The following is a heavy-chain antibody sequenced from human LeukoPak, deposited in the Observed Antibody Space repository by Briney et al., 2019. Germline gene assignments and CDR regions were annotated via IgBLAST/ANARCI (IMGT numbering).Heavy chain of an antibody. CDR2: ISGSGGST. CDR3: AKEISTGGDYYFDY. J-gene: IGHJ4*02. D-gene: IGHD2-21*01. Sequence: SLRLSLAPSRFTFSNYAMSWVRQAPGKGLEWVSDISGSGGSTYYAHSVKGRFTISRDNSKNTLYLQMNSLRAEDTAVYYCAKEISTGGDYYFDYWGQGTLVTVSS. CDR1: RFTFSNYA. V-gene: IGHV3-23*01.